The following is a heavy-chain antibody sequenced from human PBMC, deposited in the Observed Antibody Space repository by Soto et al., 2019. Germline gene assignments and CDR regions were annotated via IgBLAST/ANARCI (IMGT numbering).Heavy chain of an antibody. D-gene: IGHD2-2*01. CDR1: GGSVSSGSYY. CDR3: ARLEVGLDY. Sequence: QVQLQESGPGLVKPSETLSLTCSVSGGSVSSGSYYWSWIRQSPEKGLEWIGYIYYTGGTKYNPSPTSPVTTSADTSRNHFSLKLTSVTAADTAVYYCARLEVGLDYWGQGVLVTVSS. V-gene: IGHV4-61*03. CDR2: IYYTGGT. J-gene: IGHJ4*02.